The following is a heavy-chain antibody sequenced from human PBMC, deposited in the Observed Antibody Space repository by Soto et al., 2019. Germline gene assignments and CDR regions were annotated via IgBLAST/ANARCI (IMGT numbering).Heavy chain of an antibody. D-gene: IGHD4-17*01. CDR1: GFTFSSYG. CDR2: IWYDGSNK. V-gene: IGHV3-33*01. Sequence: QVQLVESGGGVVQPGRSLRLSCAASGFTFSSYGMHWVRQAPGKGLEWVAVIWYDGSNKYYADSVKGRFTISRDNSKNTLYLQMNSLRAEDTAVYYCAREDYGDSYNWFGPWGQGTLVTVSS. CDR3: AREDYGDSYNWFGP. J-gene: IGHJ5*02.